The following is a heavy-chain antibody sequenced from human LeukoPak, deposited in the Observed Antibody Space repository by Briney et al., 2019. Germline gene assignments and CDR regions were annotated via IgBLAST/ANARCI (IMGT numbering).Heavy chain of an antibody. J-gene: IGHJ5*02. CDR1: GGSIRSSSYY. D-gene: IGHD3-3*01. CDR3: ARLEEGYDFWSGYYIPNWFDP. V-gene: IGHV4-39*01. CDR2: IYYSGST. Sequence: SETLSLTCTVSGGSIRSSSYYWGWIRQPPGKGLEWIGSIYYSGSTYYNPSLKSRVTISVDTSKNQFSLKLSSVTAADTAVYYCARLEEGYDFWSGYYIPNWFDPWGQGTLVTVSS.